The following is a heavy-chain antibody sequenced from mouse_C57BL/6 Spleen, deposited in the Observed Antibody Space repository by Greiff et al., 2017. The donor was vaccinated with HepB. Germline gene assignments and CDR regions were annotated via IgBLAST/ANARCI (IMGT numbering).Heavy chain of an antibody. CDR3: ARRYYDGSSYYFDY. CDR1: GFTFSDYG. V-gene: IGHV5-17*01. Sequence: EVKLMESGGGLVKPGGSLKLSCAASGFTFSDYGMHWVRQAPEKGLEWVAYISSGSSTIYYADTVKGRFTISRDNAKNTLFLQMTSLRSEDTAMYYCARRYYDGSSYYFDYWGQGTTLTVSS. CDR2: ISSGSSTI. D-gene: IGHD1-1*01. J-gene: IGHJ2*01.